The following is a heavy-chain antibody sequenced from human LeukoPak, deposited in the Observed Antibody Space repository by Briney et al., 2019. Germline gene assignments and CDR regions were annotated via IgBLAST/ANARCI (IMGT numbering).Heavy chain of an antibody. CDR1: GYSFTSYW. J-gene: IGHJ4*02. D-gene: IGHD3-22*01. CDR2: IYPGDSDT. CDR3: ARQKYYYDSSGFGPNDLFDY. V-gene: IGHV5-51*01. Sequence: GESLKISCKGSGYSFTSYWIGWVRQMPGKGLEWMGIIYPGDSDTRYSPSFQGQVTISADKSISTAYLQWSSLKASDTAMYYCARQKYYYDSSGFGPNDLFDYCGQGTLVPVSS.